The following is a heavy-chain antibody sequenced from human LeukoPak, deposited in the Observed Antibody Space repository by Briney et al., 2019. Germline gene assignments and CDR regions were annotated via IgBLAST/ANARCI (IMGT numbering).Heavy chain of an antibody. V-gene: IGHV3-21*01. J-gene: IGHJ4*02. CDR1: GFTFSSYS. D-gene: IGHD3-16*02. CDR3: ARDQYDYVWGSYRSSFDY. CDR2: ISSSSSYI. Sequence: RGSLRLSCAASGFTFSSYSMNWVRQAPGKGLEWVSSISSSSSYIYYADSVKGRFTISRDNAKNSLYLQMNSLRAEDTAVYYCARDQYDYVWGSYRSSFDYWGQGTLVTVSS.